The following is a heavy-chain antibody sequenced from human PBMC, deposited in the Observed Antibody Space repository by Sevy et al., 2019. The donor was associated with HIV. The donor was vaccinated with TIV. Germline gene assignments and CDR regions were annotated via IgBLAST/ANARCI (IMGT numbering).Heavy chain of an antibody. CDR1: GFSGFTFSSFV. D-gene: IGHD6-6*01. Sequence: GGSLRLSCAVSGFSGFTFSSFVISWVRQAPGKGLEWVSSISSSSRYIYYADSVKGRFTISRDNAKNSLSLQMNSLRAEDTAVYYCAREGWGGAARPNYFDYWGQGTLVTVSS. CDR3: AREGWGGAARPNYFDY. J-gene: IGHJ4*02. CDR2: ISSSSRYI. V-gene: IGHV3-21*01.